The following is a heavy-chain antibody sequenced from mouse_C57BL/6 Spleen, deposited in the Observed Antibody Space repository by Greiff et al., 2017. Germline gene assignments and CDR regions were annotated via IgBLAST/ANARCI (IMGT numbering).Heavy chain of an antibody. Sequence: VQLQQSGAELVMPGASVKLSCKASGYTFTSYWMHWVKQRPGQGLEWIGEIDPSDSYTNYNQKFKGKSTLTVDKSSSTAYMQLSSLTSEDSAFYYCARKGSYYFDYWGQGTTLTVSS. CDR2: IDPSDSYT. CDR1: GYTFTSYW. V-gene: IGHV1-69*01. CDR3: ARKGSYYFDY. J-gene: IGHJ2*01.